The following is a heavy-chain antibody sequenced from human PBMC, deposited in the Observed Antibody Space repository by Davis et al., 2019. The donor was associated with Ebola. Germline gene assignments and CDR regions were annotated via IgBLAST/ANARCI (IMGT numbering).Heavy chain of an antibody. CDR2: IYYSGST. V-gene: IGHV4-39*07. Sequence: SETLSLTCTVSGGSISSSSYYWGWIRQPPGKGLEWIGSIYYSGSTYYNPSLKSRVTISVDTSKNQFSLKLSSVTAADTALYYCARDRKRNDYDSYFDYWGQGTLVTVSS. CDR1: GGSISSSSYY. CDR3: ARDRKRNDYDSYFDY. J-gene: IGHJ4*02. D-gene: IGHD1-1*01.